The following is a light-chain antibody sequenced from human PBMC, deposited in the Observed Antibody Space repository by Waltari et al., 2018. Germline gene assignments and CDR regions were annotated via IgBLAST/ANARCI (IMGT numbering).Light chain of an antibody. V-gene: IGLV1-51*02. J-gene: IGLJ2*01. Sequence: QSVLTQPPSVSAAPGQKVTISCSGSSSNIGNDYVSWYQQPPETAPKLCIYENNKRPSGIPDRFSGSKSGTSATLGITGLQTGDEADYYCGTWDTSLSALIFGGGTKLTVL. CDR1: SSNIGNDY. CDR3: GTWDTSLSALI. CDR2: ENN.